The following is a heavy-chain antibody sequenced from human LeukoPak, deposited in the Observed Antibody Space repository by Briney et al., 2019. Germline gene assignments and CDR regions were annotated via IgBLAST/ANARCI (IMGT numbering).Heavy chain of an antibody. V-gene: IGHV5-51*01. CDR2: IYPGDSDT. D-gene: IGHD1-1*01. Sequence: RGESPKISCKGSGYSFTSYWIGWVRQMPGKGLEWMGIIYPGDSDTRYSPSFQGQVTISADKSISTAYLQWSSLKASHTAMYYCSRHSEDLPTVNWGQGTLVTVSS. CDR1: GYSFTSYW. J-gene: IGHJ1*01. CDR3: SRHSEDLPTVN.